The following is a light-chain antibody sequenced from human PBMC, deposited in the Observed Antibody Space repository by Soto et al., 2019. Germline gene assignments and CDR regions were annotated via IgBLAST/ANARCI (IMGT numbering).Light chain of an antibody. V-gene: IGKV3-15*01. CDR2: GAS. CDR1: QSVDNN. Sequence: EIVMTQSPATLSVSPGERATLSCRASQSVDNNLAWYQQKPGQAPRLLIFGASSRATGIPTRFSGSGSGTDFALTISSLQSKDFAVYYCQQYKNWPPWTFGQGTKVEVK. CDR3: QQYKNWPPWT. J-gene: IGKJ1*01.